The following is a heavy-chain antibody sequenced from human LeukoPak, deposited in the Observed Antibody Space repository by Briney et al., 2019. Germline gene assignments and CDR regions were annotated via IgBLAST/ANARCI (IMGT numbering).Heavy chain of an antibody. CDR1: GYSISSGYY. V-gene: IGHV4-38-2*02. CDR2: IYHSGST. D-gene: IGHD3-10*01. J-gene: IGHJ5*02. Sequence: SETLSLTCTVSGYSISSGYYWGWIRQPPGKGLEWIGSIYHSGSTYYNPSLKSRVTITVDTSKNQFSLKLSSVTDADTAVYYCASRMVDYYGSGNNWFDPWGQGTLVTVSS. CDR3: ASRMVDYYGSGNNWFDP.